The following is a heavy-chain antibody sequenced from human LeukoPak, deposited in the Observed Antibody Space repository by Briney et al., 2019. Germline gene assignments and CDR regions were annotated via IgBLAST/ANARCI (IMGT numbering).Heavy chain of an antibody. CDR1: GGSISSYY. V-gene: IGHV4-59*01. CDR2: IYYSGST. Sequence: SETLSLTCTVSGGSISSYYWSWIRQPPGKGLEWIGYIYYSGSTNYNPSLKSRVTISVDTSKNQFSLKLSSVTAADTAVYYCARPGGSYPDGGYFDYWGQGTLVTVSS. D-gene: IGHD1-26*01. CDR3: ARPGGSYPDGGYFDY. J-gene: IGHJ4*02.